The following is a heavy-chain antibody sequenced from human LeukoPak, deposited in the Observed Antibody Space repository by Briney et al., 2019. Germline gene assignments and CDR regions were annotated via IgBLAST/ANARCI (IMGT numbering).Heavy chain of an antibody. CDR2: INHSGST. CDR1: GGSFSGYY. D-gene: IGHD2-2*01. CDR3: ARAYLGLVVPAATARPFDY. Sequence: SETLSLTCAVYGGSFSGYYWSWIRQPPGKGLEWIGEINHSGSTNYNPSLKSRVTISVDTSKNQFSLKLSSVTAADTAVYYCARAYLGLVVPAATARPFDYWGQGTLVTVSS. J-gene: IGHJ4*02. V-gene: IGHV4-34*01.